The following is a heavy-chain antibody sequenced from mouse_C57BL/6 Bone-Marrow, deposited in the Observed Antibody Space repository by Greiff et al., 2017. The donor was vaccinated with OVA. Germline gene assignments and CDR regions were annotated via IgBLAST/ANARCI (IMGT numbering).Heavy chain of an antibody. J-gene: IGHJ2*01. CDR2: IDPSDSYT. Sequence: VKLVESGAELVKPGASVKLSCKASGYTFTSYWMQWVKQRPGQGLEWIGEIDPSDSYTNYNQKFKGKATLTVDTSSSTAYMQLSSLTSEDSAVYYCAGLLLYFDYWGQGTTLTVSS. D-gene: IGHD2-3*01. CDR1: GYTFTSYW. V-gene: IGHV1-50*01. CDR3: AGLLLYFDY.